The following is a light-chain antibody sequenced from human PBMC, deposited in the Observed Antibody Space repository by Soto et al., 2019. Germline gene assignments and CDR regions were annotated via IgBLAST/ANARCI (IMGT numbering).Light chain of an antibody. CDR1: QSVSSSY. CDR2: GAS. Sequence: SVMTQSPGTLSLSPGERATLTCRARQSVSSSYLAWYQQKPGQAPRLLIYGASSMDTGIPDRFSGSGSGTDFTLTISRLEPEDFAVYYCQQNGSSPWTFGQGTKVEIK. CDR3: QQNGSSPWT. V-gene: IGKV3-20*01. J-gene: IGKJ1*01.